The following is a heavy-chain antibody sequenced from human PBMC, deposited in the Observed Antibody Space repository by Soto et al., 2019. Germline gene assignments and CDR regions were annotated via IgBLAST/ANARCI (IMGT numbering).Heavy chain of an antibody. J-gene: IGHJ3*01. CDR1: GVTFSSYT. V-gene: IGHV1-69*02. CDR2: IIPVLGVA. CDR3: RWPINGGSCGSDF. D-gene: IGHD2-2*01. Sequence: QVQLVQSGAEVRKPGSSVKVSCKASGVTFSSYTISWVRQAPGQGLEWMGRIIPVLGVANYAPKFQGRLTIIADEPTSTVYMDFSSLRSEDTAMVYARWPINGGSCGSDFWGQGTFITVSS.